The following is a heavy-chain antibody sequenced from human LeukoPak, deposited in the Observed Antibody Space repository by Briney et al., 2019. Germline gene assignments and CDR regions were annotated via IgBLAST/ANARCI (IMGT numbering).Heavy chain of an antibody. CDR1: GNYW. V-gene: IGHV3-74*01. CDR3: VSFYETY. CDR2: INSDGSWT. D-gene: IGHD2/OR15-2a*01. Sequence: GGSLRLSCAASGNYWMHWVRQVPGKGLVWVSHINSDGSWTGYADSVKGRFTISKDNAKNTVYLQMNSLRAEDTAVYYCVSFYETYWGRGTLVTVSS. J-gene: IGHJ4*02.